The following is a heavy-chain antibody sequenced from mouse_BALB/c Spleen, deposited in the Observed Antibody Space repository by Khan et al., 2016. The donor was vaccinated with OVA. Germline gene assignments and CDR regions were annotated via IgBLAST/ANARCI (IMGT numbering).Heavy chain of an antibody. Sequence: EVELVESGGDLAKPGGSQKLSCSASGFTFSTFAMSWVRQTPEKRLEWVATISSGGDYFYYPDSVKGRFTISRDNAKNTLYLQMSSLRSEDTAMYYCARHNYGPFAYWGQGTLVTVSA. V-gene: IGHV5-9-3*01. D-gene: IGHD1-1*01. CDR3: ARHNYGPFAY. CDR2: ISSGGDYF. J-gene: IGHJ3*01. CDR1: GFTFSTFA.